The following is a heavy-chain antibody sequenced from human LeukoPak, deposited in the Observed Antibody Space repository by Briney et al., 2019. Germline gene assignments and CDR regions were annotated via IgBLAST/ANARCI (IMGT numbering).Heavy chain of an antibody. CDR3: ARDPRSRPGGY. CDR1: GFTFDDYA. J-gene: IGHJ4*02. Sequence: HPGRSLRLSCAASGFTFDDYAMHWVRQAPGKGLEWVSGISWNSGSIGYADSVKGRFTISRDNAKNSLYLQMNSLRAEDTAVYYCARDPRSRPGGYWGQGTLVTVSS. V-gene: IGHV3-9*01. CDR2: ISWNSGSI. D-gene: IGHD6-25*01.